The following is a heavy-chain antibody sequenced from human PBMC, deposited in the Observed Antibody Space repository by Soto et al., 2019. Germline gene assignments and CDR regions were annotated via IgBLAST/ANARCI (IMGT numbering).Heavy chain of an antibody. J-gene: IGHJ4*02. CDR3: ARDLPPVDY. V-gene: IGHV1-18*01. CDR1: GYTFSSYH. CDR2: ISAYNGNT. Sequence: QIQLVQSGAEVKKPGASVKVSCKASGYTFSSYHITWVRQAPGQGLEWMGWISAYNGNTNYAQNLQGRVTMTTDPSTSTAYMQLRSLSSQVTAVYYCARDLPPVDYRGQGTLVTVSS.